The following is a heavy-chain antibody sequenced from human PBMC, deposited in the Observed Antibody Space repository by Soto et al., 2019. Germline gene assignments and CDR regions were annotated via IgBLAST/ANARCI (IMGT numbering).Heavy chain of an antibody. CDR2: ISGSGGST. D-gene: IGHD3-3*01. CDR3: AKDTIFGVVTPSQYYGMDV. CDR1: GFTFSSYA. Sequence: GGSLRLSCAASGFTFSSYAMSWVRQAPGKGLEWVSAISGSGGSTYYADSVKGRFTISRDNSKNTLYLQMNSLRAEDTAVYYCAKDTIFGVVTPSQYYGMDVWGQGTTVTVSS. V-gene: IGHV3-23*01. J-gene: IGHJ6*02.